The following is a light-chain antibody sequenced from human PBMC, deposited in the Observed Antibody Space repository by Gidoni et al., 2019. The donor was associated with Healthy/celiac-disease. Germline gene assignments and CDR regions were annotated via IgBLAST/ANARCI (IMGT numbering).Light chain of an antibody. CDR2: DAS. CDR3: QQYDNLPSFT. V-gene: IGKV1-33*01. Sequence: DIQMTQSPSSLSASVGDRVTITCQASQDISNYLHWYQQKPGKAPKLLIYDASKLETGVPSRFSGSGSWTDFTFTISSLQPEDIATYYCQQYDNLPSFTFGPGTKVDIK. J-gene: IGKJ3*01. CDR1: QDISNY.